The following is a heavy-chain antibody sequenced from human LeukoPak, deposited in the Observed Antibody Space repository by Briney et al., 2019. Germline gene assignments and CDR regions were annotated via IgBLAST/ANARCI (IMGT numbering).Heavy chain of an antibody. CDR2: MNPDSTNT. CDR1: GYTFTTYD. V-gene: IGHV1-8*01. D-gene: IGHD2-8*02. Sequence: GASVKVSCKASGYTFTTYDITWVRQAPGQGLEWMGWMNPDSTNTGYAQKFRGRVTMTRDNSISTAYMELSSLRSGDTAVYYCARGVRNLLVSDYWGQGTLVTVSS. J-gene: IGHJ4*02. CDR3: ARGVRNLLVSDY.